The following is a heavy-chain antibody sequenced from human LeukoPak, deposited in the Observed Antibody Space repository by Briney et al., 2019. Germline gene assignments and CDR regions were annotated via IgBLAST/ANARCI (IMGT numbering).Heavy chain of an antibody. D-gene: IGHD6-19*01. CDR3: AKSINSGCSAVIDY. CDR2: ISGSGGST. Sequence: QPGGSLRLSCAASGFTFSSYAMSWVRQAPGKGLEWVSAISGSGGSTYYADSVKGRFTISRDNAKNSLYLQMNSLRAEDTALYYCAKSINSGCSAVIDYWGQGTLVTVSS. V-gene: IGHV3-23*01. CDR1: GFTFSSYA. J-gene: IGHJ4*02.